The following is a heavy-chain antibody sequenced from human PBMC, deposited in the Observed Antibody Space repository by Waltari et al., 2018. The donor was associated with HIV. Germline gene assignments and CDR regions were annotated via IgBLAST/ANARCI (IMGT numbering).Heavy chain of an antibody. CDR1: GFTFSSYH. J-gene: IGHJ4*02. D-gene: IGHD4-17*01. Sequence: EHLVESGGAVVQPVSSLRLSCSASGFTFSSYHMLWVRQAPGKGLEWVAVISYDGSSENYADFVKGRFPISRDNSENTLYLQMHSLRPEDTAVYYCARGGKYGDYQYYFDSWGQGTLVTVSP. CDR2: ISYDGSSE. V-gene: IGHV3-30-3*01. CDR3: ARGGKYGDYQYYFDS.